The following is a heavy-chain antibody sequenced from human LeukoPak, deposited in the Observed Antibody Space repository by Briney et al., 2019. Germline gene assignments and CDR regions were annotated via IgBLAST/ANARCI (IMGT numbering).Heavy chain of an antibody. CDR2: IYYSGST. J-gene: IGHJ5*02. CDR1: GGSISSYY. Sequence: SETLSLTCTVSGGSISSYYWSWIRQPPGKGPEWIGYIYYSGSTNYNPSLKSRVTISVDTSKNQFSLKLSSVTAADTAVYYCARVVAAAWPDPWGQGTLVTVSS. CDR3: ARVVAAAWPDP. D-gene: IGHD6-13*01. V-gene: IGHV4-59*01.